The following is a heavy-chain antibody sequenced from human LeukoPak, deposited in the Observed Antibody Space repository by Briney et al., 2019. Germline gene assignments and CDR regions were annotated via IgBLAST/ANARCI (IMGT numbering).Heavy chain of an antibody. V-gene: IGHV4-34*01. J-gene: IGHJ4*02. Sequence: PSETLSLTCTVSGGSISSYYWTWVREPPGKGLEWGGGISHSGSANYNPSLKSRVTVSADTSKNQFSLKLNSVTAADTAIYFCVRPSRIGSEPDYWGRGTLVTVSS. CDR3: VRPSRIGSEPDY. CDR1: GGSISSYY. D-gene: IGHD1-14*01. CDR2: ISHSGSA.